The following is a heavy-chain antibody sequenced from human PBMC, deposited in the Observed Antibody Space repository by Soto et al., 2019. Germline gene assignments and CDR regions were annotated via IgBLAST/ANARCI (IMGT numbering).Heavy chain of an antibody. CDR1: GYSFTTYD. CDR3: AGRPPFSYGDFVTYYFDY. CDR2: ISPNSGNT. V-gene: IGHV1-18*01. J-gene: IGHJ4*02. D-gene: IGHD4-17*01. Sequence: QVQLVQSGAEVKKPGASVKVSCKASGYSFTTYDITWVRQAPGQGLEWMGWISPNSGNTNYAQKLQGRVSMTTETSTRTVYMELRSLRSDDTAVYYCAGRPPFSYGDFVTYYFDYWGQGTVVTVSS.